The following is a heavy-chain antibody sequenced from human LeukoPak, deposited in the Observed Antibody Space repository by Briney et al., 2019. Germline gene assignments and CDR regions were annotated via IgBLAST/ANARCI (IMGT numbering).Heavy chain of an antibody. D-gene: IGHD2-15*01. CDR2: IYYSGST. J-gene: IGHJ4*02. Sequence: SETLSLTCTVSGGSISSGGYYWSWLRQHPGKGLEWIVYIYYSGSTYYNPSLKSRVTISVDTSKNQFSLKLSSVTAADTAVYYCARGLLGYCSGGSCRPALDYWGQGTLVTVSS. CDR1: GGSISSGGYY. CDR3: ARGLLGYCSGGSCRPALDY. V-gene: IGHV4-31*03.